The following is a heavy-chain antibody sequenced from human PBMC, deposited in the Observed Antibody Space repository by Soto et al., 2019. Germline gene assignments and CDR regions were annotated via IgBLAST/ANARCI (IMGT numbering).Heavy chain of an antibody. CDR2: ISSSSSTI. J-gene: IGHJ6*03. V-gene: IGHV3-48*01. Sequence: GGSLRLSCAASGFTFSSYSMNWVRQAPGKGLEWVSYISSSSSTIYYADSVKGRFTISRDNAKNSLYLQMNSLRAEDTAVYYCARRLAARLLSYYYYMDVWGKGTTVTVSS. CDR1: GFTFSSYS. CDR3: ARRLAARLLSYYYYMDV. D-gene: IGHD6-6*01.